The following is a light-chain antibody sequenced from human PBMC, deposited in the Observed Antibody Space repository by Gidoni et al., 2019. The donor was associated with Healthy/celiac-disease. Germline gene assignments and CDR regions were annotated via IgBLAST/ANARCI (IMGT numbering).Light chain of an antibody. Sequence: EIVMTQSPATLSVSPGERATLSCRASQSVSSNVAWYQQKPGQAPRLLIYGASTRATGIPARFSGSGSGKEFTLTSSSLQYEDFAVYYCQQYNNWPPYTFXXXTKLEIK. CDR1: QSVSSN. J-gene: IGKJ2*01. V-gene: IGKV3-15*01. CDR3: QQYNNWPPYT. CDR2: GAS.